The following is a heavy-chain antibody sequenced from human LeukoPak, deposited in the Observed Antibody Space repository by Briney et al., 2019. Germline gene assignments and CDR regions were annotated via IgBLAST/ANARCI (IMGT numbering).Heavy chain of an antibody. CDR3: ARAIAAAAFHAFDI. Sequence: PGGSLRLSCAASGFTFDDYGMSWVRQAPGKGLEWVSGINWNGGSTGYADSVEGRFTISRDNAKNSLYLQMNSLRAEDTALYYCARAIAAAAFHAFDIWGQGTMVTVSS. D-gene: IGHD6-13*01. CDR2: INWNGGST. V-gene: IGHV3-20*04. J-gene: IGHJ3*02. CDR1: GFTFDDYG.